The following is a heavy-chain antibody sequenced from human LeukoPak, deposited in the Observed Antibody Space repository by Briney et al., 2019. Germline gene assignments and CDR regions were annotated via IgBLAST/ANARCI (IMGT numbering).Heavy chain of an antibody. CDR1: GYTFTSHY. CDR2: INPSGGST. CDR3: ATVTPPGYCSGGSCYSNDY. J-gene: IGHJ4*02. Sequence: GASVKVSCKASGYTFTSHYMYWVRQAPGQGLEWMGVINPSGGSTTYAQKFQGRVTLTRDTSTRTVYMELRSLRSEDTAVYYCATVTPPGYCSGGSCYSNDYWGQGTLVTVSS. V-gene: IGHV1-46*01. D-gene: IGHD2-15*01.